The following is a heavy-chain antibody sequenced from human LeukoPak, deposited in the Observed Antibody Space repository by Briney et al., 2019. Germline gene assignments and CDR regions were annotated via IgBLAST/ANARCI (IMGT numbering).Heavy chain of an antibody. CDR3: ARDHPDEPLTAVGYFDY. CDR2: ISAYNGNT. D-gene: IGHD7-27*01. CDR1: GFTFTSYG. Sequence: GGSLRLSCAASGFTFTSYGISWVRQAPGQGLEWMGWISAYNGNTNYAQKLQGRVTMTTDTSTSTAYMELRSLRSDDTAVYYCARDHPDEPLTAVGYFDYWGQGTLVTVSS. V-gene: IGHV1-18*01. J-gene: IGHJ4*02.